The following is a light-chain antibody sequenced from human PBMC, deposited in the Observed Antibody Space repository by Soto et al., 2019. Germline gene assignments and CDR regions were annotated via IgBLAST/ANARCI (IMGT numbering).Light chain of an antibody. CDR2: DVS. Sequence: QSALTQPRSVSGSPGQSVTISCAGTSSDVGAYNWVSWYQQHPGKDPKLMIYDVSRRPSGVPDRFSGSKSGNTASLTISGLQADDEADYYCCSYAGSYTLVFGGGTKLTVL. J-gene: IGLJ3*02. CDR1: SSDVGAYNW. CDR3: CSYAGSYTLV. V-gene: IGLV2-11*01.